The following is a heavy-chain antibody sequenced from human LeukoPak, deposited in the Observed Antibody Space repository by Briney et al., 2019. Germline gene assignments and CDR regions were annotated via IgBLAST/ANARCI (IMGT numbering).Heavy chain of an antibody. CDR3: ARNQPSRNDGWPLFDY. D-gene: IGHD1-1*01. J-gene: IGHJ4*02. CDR1: GITFSDYY. Sequence: PGGSLRLSCAASGITFSDYYMSWIRQAPGKGPEWLSYISSRGDTIYYTDSVKGQGRFTISRDNAKNSLYLQINSLRDEDTAMYFGARNQPSRNDGWPLFDYGGRGTLVTVSS. V-gene: IGHV3-11*01. CDR2: ISSRGDTI.